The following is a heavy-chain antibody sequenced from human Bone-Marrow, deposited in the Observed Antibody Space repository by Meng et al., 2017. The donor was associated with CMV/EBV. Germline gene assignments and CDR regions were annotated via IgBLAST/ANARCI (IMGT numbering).Heavy chain of an antibody. CDR1: GFTFSNAW. J-gene: IGHJ4*02. CDR3: TADKESGIVVVPAQADY. CDR2: IKSKTDGGTT. Sequence: GGSLRLSCAASGFTFSNAWMSWVRQAPGKGLEWVGRIKSKTDGGTTDYAAPVKGRFTISRDDSKNTLYLQMNSLKTEDTAVYYCTADKESGIVVVPAQADYWGQGTLVPVSS. V-gene: IGHV3-15*01. D-gene: IGHD2-2*01.